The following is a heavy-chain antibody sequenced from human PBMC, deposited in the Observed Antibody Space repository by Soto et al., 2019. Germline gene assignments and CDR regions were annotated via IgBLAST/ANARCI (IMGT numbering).Heavy chain of an antibody. CDR3: ARHGRNIVATSLAGYFDY. CDR2: IYPGDSDT. V-gene: IGHV5-51*01. J-gene: IGHJ4*02. D-gene: IGHD5-12*01. Sequence: ESLKISCKGSGYSFTSYWIGWVRQMPGKGLEWMGIIYPGDSDTRYSPSFQGQVTISADKSISTAYLQWSSLKASDTAMYYCARHGRNIVATSLAGYFDYWGQGTLITVST. CDR1: GYSFTSYW.